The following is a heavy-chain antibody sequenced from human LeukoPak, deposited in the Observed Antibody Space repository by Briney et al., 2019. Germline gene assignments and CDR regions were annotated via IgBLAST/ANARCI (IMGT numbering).Heavy chain of an antibody. J-gene: IGHJ5*02. CDR1: GYSFTDYY. Sequence: AAVTVSCKTSGYSFTDYYMHWVRQAPGQGREWMGWINPNSGGTNSAQKFQGRVTMTRDTSITTLYIEVNSLTSDDTAIYYCARADRLHGGPYLIGPWGQGTLVTVSS. CDR2: INPNSGGT. D-gene: IGHD3-16*01. V-gene: IGHV1-2*02. CDR3: ARADRLHGGPYLIGP.